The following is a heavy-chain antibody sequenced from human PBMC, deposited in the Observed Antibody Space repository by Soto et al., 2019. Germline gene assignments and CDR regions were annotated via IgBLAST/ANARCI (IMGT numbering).Heavy chain of an antibody. V-gene: IGHV3-66*01. J-gene: IGHJ4*02. Sequence: PGGSLRLSCAASGFTLSNYVMSWVRQAPGKGLEWVSVIYSGGDTYYADSVTGRFTISRDTSKNTVFLQMNSLRAEDTALYFCAKSRSSSSRYFHYWGQGALVTVSS. CDR2: IYSGGDT. CDR1: GFTLSNYV. CDR3: AKSRSSSSRYFHY. D-gene: IGHD6-6*01.